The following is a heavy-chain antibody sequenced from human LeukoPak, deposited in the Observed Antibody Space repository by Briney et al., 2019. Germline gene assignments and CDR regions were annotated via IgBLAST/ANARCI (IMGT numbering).Heavy chain of an antibody. V-gene: IGHV3-74*01. Sequence: GGSLRLSCTASGFSFSGHWMHWARQLPGKGLVWVSRISPTGSTTRYADSVKGRFTVSRDNAKNTLYLQVNNLRAEDTAVYCCARGPNSNWSGLDFWGQGTLLTVSS. CDR3: ARGPNSNWSGLDF. D-gene: IGHD6-6*01. CDR2: ISPTGSTT. CDR1: GFSFSGHW. J-gene: IGHJ4*02.